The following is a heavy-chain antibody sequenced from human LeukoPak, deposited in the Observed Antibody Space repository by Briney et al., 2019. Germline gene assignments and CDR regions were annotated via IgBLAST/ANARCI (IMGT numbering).Heavy chain of an antibody. Sequence: PSETLSLTCTVSGGSISSYYWSWIRKPPGKGLEWIGYIYYSGSTNYNPSLKSRVTLSVDTSKHQFSLKLSSVTAADTAVYYCARAQKYSSGWYADYYYYGMDVWGQGTTVTVSS. V-gene: IGHV4-59*01. CDR2: IYYSGST. CDR3: ARAQKYSSGWYADYYYYGMDV. D-gene: IGHD6-19*01. CDR1: GGSISSYY. J-gene: IGHJ6*02.